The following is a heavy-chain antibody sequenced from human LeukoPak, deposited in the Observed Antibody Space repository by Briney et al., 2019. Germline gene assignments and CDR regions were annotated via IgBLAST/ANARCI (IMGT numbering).Heavy chain of an antibody. CDR3: AKDRGYSAYEGYYYGMDV. J-gene: IGHJ6*02. Sequence: GGSLRLSCAASGFTFSSYAMSWVRQAPGKGLEWVSAISGSGGSTYYADSVKGRFTISRDNSKNTLYLQMNSLRAEDTAVYYCAKDRGYSAYEGYYYGMDVWGQGTTVTVSS. V-gene: IGHV3-23*01. CDR2: ISGSGGST. CDR1: GFTFSSYA. D-gene: IGHD5-12*01.